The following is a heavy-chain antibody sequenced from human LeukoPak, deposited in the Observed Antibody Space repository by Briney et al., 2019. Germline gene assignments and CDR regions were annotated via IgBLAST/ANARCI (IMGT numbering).Heavy chain of an antibody. CDR1: GFIFSNYP. V-gene: IGHV3-30*04. J-gene: IGHJ4*02. D-gene: IGHD3-10*01. CDR2: ISHDGKVK. Sequence: GGSLRLSCAASGFIFSNYPMHWVRQAPGKGLEWVAVISHDGKVKYYADSVQGRFIISRDDSTNTLSLQMNSLRPEDTAIYYCARDLTRGAPDYFDNWGQGTLVTVSS. CDR3: ARDLTRGAPDYFDN.